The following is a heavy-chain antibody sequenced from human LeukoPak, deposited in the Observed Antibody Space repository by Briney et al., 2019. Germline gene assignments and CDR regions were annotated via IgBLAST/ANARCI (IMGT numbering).Heavy chain of an antibody. J-gene: IGHJ5*02. CDR3: ARGEGIVVVPAASPKYNWFDP. Sequence: GGSLRLSCAASGFTFDDYAMHWVRQAPGKGLEWVSGISWNSGSIGYADSVKGRFTISRDNAKNSLYLQMNSLRAEDTAVYYCARGEGIVVVPAASPKYNWFDPWGQGTLVTVSS. V-gene: IGHV3-9*01. CDR2: ISWNSGSI. D-gene: IGHD2-2*01. CDR1: GFTFDDYA.